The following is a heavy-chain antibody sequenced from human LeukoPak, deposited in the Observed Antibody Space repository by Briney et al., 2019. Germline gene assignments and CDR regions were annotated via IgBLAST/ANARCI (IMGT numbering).Heavy chain of an antibody. V-gene: IGHV3-30-3*01. D-gene: IGHD1-26*01. Sequence: GGSLRLSCAASGFTFSSYAMHWVRQAPGKGLEWVAVISCDGSNKYYADSVKGRFTISRDNSKNTLYLQMNSLRAEDTAVYYCARSLSRVGATIRFYYYYGMDVWGQGTTVTVSS. CDR3: ARSLSRVGATIRFYYYYGMDV. CDR1: GFTFSSYA. CDR2: ISCDGSNK. J-gene: IGHJ6*02.